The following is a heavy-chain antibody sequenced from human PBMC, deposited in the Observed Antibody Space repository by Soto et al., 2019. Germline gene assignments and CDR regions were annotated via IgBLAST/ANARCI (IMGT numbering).Heavy chain of an antibody. V-gene: IGHV1-69*01. CDR1: GGTFSSYA. Sequence: QVQLVQSGAEVKKPGSSVKVSCMASGGTFSSYAISWVRQAPGQGLEWMGGIIPIFGTANYAQKFQGRVTITADESTSTASMGLSWLRSEDTAVYYFASRLGRHQRRPYYYYYGMDVWGQGTTVTVSS. CDR2: IIPIFGTA. J-gene: IGHJ6*02. D-gene: IGHD1-1*01. CDR3: ASRLGRHQRRPYYYYYGMDV.